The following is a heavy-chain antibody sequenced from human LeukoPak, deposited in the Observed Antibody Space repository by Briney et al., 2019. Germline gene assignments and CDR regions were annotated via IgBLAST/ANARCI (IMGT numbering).Heavy chain of an antibody. CDR1: DFTFSNAW. CDR2: ISGSGGST. CDR3: AKVGVVVPAAISWFDP. V-gene: IGHV3-23*01. D-gene: IGHD2-2*01. J-gene: IGHJ5*02. Sequence: GGSLRLSCAASDFTFSNAWMNWVRQAPGKGLEWVSAISGSGGSTYYADSVKGRFTISRDNSKNTLYLQMNSLRAEDTAVYYCAKVGVVVPAAISWFDPWGQGALVTVSS.